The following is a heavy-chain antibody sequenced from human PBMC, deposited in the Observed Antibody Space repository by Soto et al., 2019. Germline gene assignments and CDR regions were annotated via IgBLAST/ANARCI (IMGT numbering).Heavy chain of an antibody. CDR3: ARELGIPVTGTLID. Sequence: GSLRLSCAASGFTFSSYGIHWVRQAPGKGLEWVAVIWYDGTNKYYADSVKGRFTISRDNSENTLYLQMNSLRAEDTAVYYCARELGIPVTGTLIDWGQGTLVTVSS. CDR1: GFTFSSYG. D-gene: IGHD6-19*01. CDR2: IWYDGTNK. V-gene: IGHV3-33*01. J-gene: IGHJ4*02.